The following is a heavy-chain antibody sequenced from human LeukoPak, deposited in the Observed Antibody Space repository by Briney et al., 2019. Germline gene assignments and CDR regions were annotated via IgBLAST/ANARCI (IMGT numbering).Heavy chain of an antibody. Sequence: SETLSLTCTVSGGSISSSSYYWGWIRQPPGKGLEWIGSIYYSGSTYYKPSFKSRVTISVDTSKNQFSLKLSSVTAADTAVYYCARHGPGYSYGREVDYWGQGTLVTVSS. CDR2: IYYSGST. CDR3: ARHGPGYSYGREVDY. D-gene: IGHD5-18*01. CDR1: GGSISSSSYY. J-gene: IGHJ4*02. V-gene: IGHV4-39*01.